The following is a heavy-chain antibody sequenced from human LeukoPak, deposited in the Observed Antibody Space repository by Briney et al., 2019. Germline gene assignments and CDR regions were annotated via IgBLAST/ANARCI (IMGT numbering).Heavy chain of an antibody. J-gene: IGHJ4*02. CDR1: GGSISSSS. D-gene: IGHD2-2*01. V-gene: IGHV4-59*12. CDR2: LYSSGST. CDR3: ARRGAGESPDIVVVPSLPETTYYFDY. Sequence: PSETPSLTCTVSGGSISSSSWSYFRQPPGKGLEWIGYLYSSGSTNYNPSLKSRVTISVDTSKNQFSLNLSSVTAADTAVYYCARRGAGESPDIVVVPSLPETTYYFDYWGQGTLVTVSS.